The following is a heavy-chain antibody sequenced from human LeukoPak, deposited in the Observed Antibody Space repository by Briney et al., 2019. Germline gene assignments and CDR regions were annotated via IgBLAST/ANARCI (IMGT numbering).Heavy chain of an antibody. CDR2: IYYSGST. V-gene: IGHV4-39*01. Sequence: SETLSLTCTVSGGSISSSSYYWGWIRQPPGKGLEWIGSIYYSGSTYYNPSLKSRVTISVDTSKNQFSLKLSSVTAADTAVYYCAKAHSGVPAAIPHRFYYYYYYMDVWGKGTTVTVSS. D-gene: IGHD2-2*02. CDR1: GGSISSSSYY. CDR3: AKAHSGVPAAIPHRFYYYYYYMDV. J-gene: IGHJ6*03.